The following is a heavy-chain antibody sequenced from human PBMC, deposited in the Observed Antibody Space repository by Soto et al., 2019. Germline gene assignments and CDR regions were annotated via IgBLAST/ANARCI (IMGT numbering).Heavy chain of an antibody. J-gene: IGHJ3*02. V-gene: IGHV4-31*03. D-gene: IGHD4-17*01. CDR3: ARDPTTVTKGAFDI. CDR2: ISYSGST. CDR1: GDSISSGAYY. Sequence: PSETLSLTCSVSGDSISSGAYYWSWIRQHPGEGLEWVGYISYSGSTYYNPSLTSRVSISIDTSKNHLSLRLTSVTAADTAVYYCARDPTTVTKGAFDIWGQGTMVTVSS.